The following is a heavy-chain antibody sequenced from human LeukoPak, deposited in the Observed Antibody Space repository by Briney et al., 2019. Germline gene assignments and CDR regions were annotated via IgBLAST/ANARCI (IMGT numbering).Heavy chain of an antibody. J-gene: IGHJ3*02. Sequence: SVKVSCKASGGTFSSYAISWVRQAPGQGREWMGRIIPIFGTANYAQKFQGRVTITTDESTSTAYMELSSLRSEDTAVYYCASRELSDTAIGAFDIWGQGTMVTVSS. V-gene: IGHV1-69*05. CDR1: GGTFSSYA. CDR3: ASRELSDTAIGAFDI. D-gene: IGHD5-18*01. CDR2: IIPIFGTA.